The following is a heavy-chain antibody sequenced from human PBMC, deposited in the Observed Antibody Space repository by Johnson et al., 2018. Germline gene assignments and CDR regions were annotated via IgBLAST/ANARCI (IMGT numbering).Heavy chain of an antibody. CDR1: GFKFSIYW. CDR3: ARTRCSGRSGYRIDAFDI. CDR2: IKEDGSEK. Sequence: VQLVESGGGLVQPGGSLRLSCAASGFKFSIYWMSWVRQAPGKGLEWVAHIKEDGSEKYYVDSVKGRFTISRDNAKNSLYLQLNSLGAVDAAVVYCARTRCSGRSGYRIDAFDIWGQGTMVTVSS. D-gene: IGHD2-15*01. V-gene: IGHV3-7*01. J-gene: IGHJ3*02.